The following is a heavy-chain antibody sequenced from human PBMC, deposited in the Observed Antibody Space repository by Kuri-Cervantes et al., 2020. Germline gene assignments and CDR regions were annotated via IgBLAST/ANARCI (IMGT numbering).Heavy chain of an antibody. D-gene: IGHD1-26*01. V-gene: IGHV4-61*01. Sequence: SETLSLTCTVSGGSVSSGNYYWSWIRQPPGKGLEWIGYIYYSGSTNYNPSLKSRVTISVDTSKNQFSLKLNSVTTADTAVYHCAGYSGSYYGWGQGTLVTVSS. CDR1: GGSVSSGNYY. J-gene: IGHJ4*02. CDR2: IYYSGST. CDR3: AGYSGSYYG.